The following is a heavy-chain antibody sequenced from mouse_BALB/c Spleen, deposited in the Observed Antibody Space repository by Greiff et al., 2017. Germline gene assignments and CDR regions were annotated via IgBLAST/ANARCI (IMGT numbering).Heavy chain of an antibody. D-gene: IGHD2-1*01. V-gene: IGHV5-6-5*01. CDR2: ISSGGST. Sequence: EVKLMESGGGLVKPGGSLKLSCAASGFTFSSYAMSWVRQTPEKRLEWVASISSGGSTYYPDSVKGRFTISRDNARNILYLQMSSLRSEDTAMYYCARGQGGNSFFDYWGQGTTLTVSS. J-gene: IGHJ2*01. CDR3: ARGQGGNSFFDY. CDR1: GFTFSSYA.